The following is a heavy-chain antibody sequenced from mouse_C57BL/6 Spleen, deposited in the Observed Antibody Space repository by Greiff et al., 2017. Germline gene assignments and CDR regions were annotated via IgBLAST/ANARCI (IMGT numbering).Heavy chain of an antibody. J-gene: IGHJ2*01. Sequence: QFQLQQPGAELVMPGASVKLSCKASGYTFTSSWMHWVKQRPGQGLEWIGEIDPSDSYTNYNQKFKGKSTLTVDKSSSTAYMQLSSLTSADSAVYYCAREGITTVVARDFDYRGKGTTRTVSS. CDR3: AREGITTVVARDFDY. CDR2: IDPSDSYT. V-gene: IGHV1-69*01. D-gene: IGHD1-1*01. CDR1: GYTFTSSW.